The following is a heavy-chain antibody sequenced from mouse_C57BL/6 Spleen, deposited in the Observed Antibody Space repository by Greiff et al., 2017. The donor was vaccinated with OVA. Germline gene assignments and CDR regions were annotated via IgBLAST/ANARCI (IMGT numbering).Heavy chain of an antibody. J-gene: IGHJ2*01. CDR1: GYAFTNYL. CDR2: INPGSGGT. V-gene: IGHV1-54*01. Sequence: VKLQQSGAELVRPGTSVKVSCKASGYAFTNYLIEWVKQRPGQGLEWIGVINPGSGGTNYNEKFKGQAKLTADKSSSTAYLQLSSLTSEDSGVHFCAREVYFDHWGQGTTLTVSS. CDR3: AREVYFDH.